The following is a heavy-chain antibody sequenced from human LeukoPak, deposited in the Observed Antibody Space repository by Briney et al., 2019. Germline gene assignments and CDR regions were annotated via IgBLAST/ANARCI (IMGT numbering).Heavy chain of an antibody. J-gene: IGHJ4*02. Sequence: GGSLSLSCAASGFTFNEYWMHWVRRAPGKGLVGVSIINTDTRGTYYADSVKGRFTISRDNSKNTLYLQMNSLRAEDTAVYYCARAGAYHFDNWGQGTLVTVSS. CDR2: INTDTRGT. CDR3: ARAGAYHFDN. D-gene: IGHD3-16*01. V-gene: IGHV3-74*01. CDR1: GFTFNEYW.